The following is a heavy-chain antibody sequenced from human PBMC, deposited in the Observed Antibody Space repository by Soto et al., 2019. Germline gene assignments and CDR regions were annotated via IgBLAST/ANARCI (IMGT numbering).Heavy chain of an antibody. CDR2: IYYSGST. J-gene: IGHJ5*02. D-gene: IGHD2-2*01. CDR3: ARGLGYCSSTSCYVYNWFDP. V-gene: IGHV4-59*01. Sequence: SETLSLTCTVSGGSISSYYWSWIRQPPGKGLEWIGYIYYSGSTNYNPSLKSRVTISVDTSKNQFSLKLSSVTAADTAVYYCARGLGYCSSTSCYVYNWFDPWGQGTLVTVSS. CDR1: GGSISSYY.